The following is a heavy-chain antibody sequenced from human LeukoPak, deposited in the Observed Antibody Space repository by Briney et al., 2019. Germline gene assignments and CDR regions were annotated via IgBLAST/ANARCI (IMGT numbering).Heavy chain of an antibody. Sequence: GGSLRLSCAASGFTFSSYAMSWVRQAPGKGLEWVSGITTGGSAYYPDSVKGRFAISRDNSKNTLYLQMNSLRAEDTAVYYCARGWVTRVSDWGQGTLVTVSS. D-gene: IGHD4-11*01. J-gene: IGHJ4*02. CDR2: ITTGGSA. V-gene: IGHV3-23*01. CDR3: ARGWVTRVSD. CDR1: GFTFSSYA.